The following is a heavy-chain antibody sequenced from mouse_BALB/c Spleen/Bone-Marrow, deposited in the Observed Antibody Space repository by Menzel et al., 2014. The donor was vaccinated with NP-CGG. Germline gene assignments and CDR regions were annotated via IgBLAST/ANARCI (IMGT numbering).Heavy chain of an antibody. CDR2: IYPGSGST. CDR3: TPRLRY. Sequence: LQQSGSELVRPGASVKRSCKASGYTFTSYWMHWVKQRPGQGLEWIGNIYPGSGSTNYDEKFKSKATLTVDTSSSTAYMQLSSLTSEDSAVYYCTPRLRYWGQGTTLTVSS. J-gene: IGHJ2*01. CDR1: GYTFTSYW. D-gene: IGHD1-2*01. V-gene: IGHV1S22*01.